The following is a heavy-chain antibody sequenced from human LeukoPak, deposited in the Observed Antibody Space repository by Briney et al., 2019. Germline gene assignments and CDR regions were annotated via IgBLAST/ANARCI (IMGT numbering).Heavy chain of an antibody. CDR3: ARVIESTGAAFDI. CDR1: GGSISSGGYY. J-gene: IGHJ3*02. CDR2: IYHSGST. Sequence: SETLSLTCTVSGGSISSGGYYWSWIRQPPGKGLEWIGYIYHSGSTYYNPSLKSRVTISVDRSKNQFSLKLSSVTAADTAVYYCARVIESTGAAFDIWGQGTMVTVSS. V-gene: IGHV4-30-2*01. D-gene: IGHD3-22*01.